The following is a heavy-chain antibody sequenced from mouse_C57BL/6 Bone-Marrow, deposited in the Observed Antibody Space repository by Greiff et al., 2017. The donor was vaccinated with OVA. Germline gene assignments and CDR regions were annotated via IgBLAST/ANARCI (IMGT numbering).Heavy chain of an antibody. V-gene: IGHV1-64*01. Sequence: HVQLQQPGAELVQPGASVKLSCKASGYTFTSYWMHWVKQRPGQGLEWIGMIHPNSGSTNYNEKFKSKATLTVDKSSSTAYMQLSSLTSEDSAVYYCARFGGYPFAYWCQGTLVTVSA. CDR1: GYTFTSYW. CDR2: IHPNSGST. CDR3: ARFGGYPFAY. D-gene: IGHD2-2*01. J-gene: IGHJ3*01.